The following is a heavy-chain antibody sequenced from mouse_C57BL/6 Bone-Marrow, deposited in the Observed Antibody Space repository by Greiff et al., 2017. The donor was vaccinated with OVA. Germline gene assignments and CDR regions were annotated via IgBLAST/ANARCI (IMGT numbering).Heavy chain of an antibody. CDR2: ISDGGSYT. CDR1: GFTFSSYA. J-gene: IGHJ1*03. CDR3: ARERELRSV. V-gene: IGHV5-4*01. Sequence: EVKLMESGGGLVKPGGSLKLSCAASGFTFSSYAMSWVRQTPEKRLEWVATISDGGSYTYYPDNVKGRFTISRDNAKNNLYLQMSHLKSEDTAMYYCARERELRSVWGTGTTVTVSS. D-gene: IGHD1-1*01.